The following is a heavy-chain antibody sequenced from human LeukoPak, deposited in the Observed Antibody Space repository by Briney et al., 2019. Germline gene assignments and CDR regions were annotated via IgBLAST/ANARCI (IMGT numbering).Heavy chain of an antibody. Sequence: PSETLSLTCTVSGGSISSYYWSWIRQPPGKGLEWIGYIYYSGSTNYNPSLKSRVTTSVDTSKKQFSLKLSSVTAADTAVYYCARDNQGVDYWGQGTLVTVSS. CDR3: ARDNQGVDY. CDR2: IYYSGST. V-gene: IGHV4-59*01. J-gene: IGHJ4*02. D-gene: IGHD1-14*01. CDR1: GGSISSYY.